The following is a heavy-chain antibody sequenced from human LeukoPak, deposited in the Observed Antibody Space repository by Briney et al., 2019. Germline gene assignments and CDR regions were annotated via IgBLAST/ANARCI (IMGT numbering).Heavy chain of an antibody. J-gene: IGHJ4*02. CDR1: GLTFSSYS. D-gene: IGHD5-24*01. Sequence: GGSLRLSCAAPGLTFSSYSRNWVRRAPGKGLEWVSYISSSSSTIYYADSVKGRFTISRDNAKNSLYLQMNSLRAEDTAVYYCAREAWLNYWGQGTLVTVSS. CDR2: ISSSSSTI. V-gene: IGHV3-48*04. CDR3: AREAWLNY.